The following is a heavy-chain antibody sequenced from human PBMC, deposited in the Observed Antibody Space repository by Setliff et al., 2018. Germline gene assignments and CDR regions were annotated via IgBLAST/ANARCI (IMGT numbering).Heavy chain of an antibody. Sequence: SVKVSCKASGGTFSSYAISWVRQAPGQGLEWMGGIIPVLGIANYAQKFQGRVTITADESTSTAYMELSSLRSEDTAVYYCARGRKRTYYYDSSGYSPFDYWGQGTLVTVSS. CDR3: ARGRKRTYYYDSSGYSPFDY. J-gene: IGHJ4*02. V-gene: IGHV1-69*10. D-gene: IGHD3-22*01. CDR2: IIPVLGIA. CDR1: GGTFSSYA.